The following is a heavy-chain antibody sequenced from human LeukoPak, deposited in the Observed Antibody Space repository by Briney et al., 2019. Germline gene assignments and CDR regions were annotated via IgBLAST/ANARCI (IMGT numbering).Heavy chain of an antibody. Sequence: SETLSLTCAVYGGSFSGYYWSWIRQPPGKGLEWIGEINHSGSTNYSPSLKSRVTISVDTSKNQFSLKLSSVTAADTAVYYCARVGYYYGSGSYSTFDYWGQGTLVTVSS. CDR2: INHSGST. CDR3: ARVGYYYGSGSYSTFDY. D-gene: IGHD3-10*01. V-gene: IGHV4-34*01. J-gene: IGHJ4*02. CDR1: GGSFSGYY.